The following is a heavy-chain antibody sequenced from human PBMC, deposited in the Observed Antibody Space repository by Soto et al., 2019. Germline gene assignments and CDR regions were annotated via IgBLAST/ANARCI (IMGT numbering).Heavy chain of an antibody. Sequence: SETLSLTCAVSCYSIISGYYWGWIRQSPGKGLEWIGSIYHSGSTYYNPSPKSRVIISVDTSKNQFSLKLSSVTAADTAVDYCARLAPMATADAMDVLGQGPKV. V-gene: IGHV4-38-2*01. CDR1: CYSIISGYY. D-gene: IGHD6-13*01. CDR3: ARLAPMATADAMDV. CDR2: IYHSGST. J-gene: IGHJ6*02.